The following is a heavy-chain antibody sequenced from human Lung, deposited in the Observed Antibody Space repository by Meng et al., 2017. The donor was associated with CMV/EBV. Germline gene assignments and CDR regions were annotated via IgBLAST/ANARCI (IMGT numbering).Heavy chain of an antibody. Sequence: GYYIHWVRQAPGQGLEWMGWVNAHSGDTNYAVQFQGRITMTRDTSITTAYMELSSLTSDDTAFYYCARGDYYDSSGYYLNFYWFDPWGQGTLVTVSS. D-gene: IGHD3-22*01. J-gene: IGHJ5*02. CDR1: GYY. V-gene: IGHV1-2*02. CDR3: ARGDYYDSSGYYLNFYWFDP. CDR2: VNAHSGDT.